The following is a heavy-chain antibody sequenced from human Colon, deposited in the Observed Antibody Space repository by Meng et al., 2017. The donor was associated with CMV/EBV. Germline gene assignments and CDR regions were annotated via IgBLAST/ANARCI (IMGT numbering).Heavy chain of an antibody. Sequence: FSSNARNGVRQAPGKGLEWVAVISYDGSNKYYADSVKGRFTISRDNSKNTLYLQMNSLRAEDTAVYYCARYSTYYYDSSGYNWYFDFWGRGTLVTVSS. V-gene: IGHV3-30-3*01. D-gene: IGHD3-22*01. J-gene: IGHJ2*01. CDR3: ARYSTYYYDSSGYNWYFDF. CDR2: ISYDGSNK. CDR1: FSSNA.